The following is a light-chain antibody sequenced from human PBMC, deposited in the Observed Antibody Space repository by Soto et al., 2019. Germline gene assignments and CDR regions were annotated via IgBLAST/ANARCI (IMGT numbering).Light chain of an antibody. J-gene: IGLJ1*01. CDR2: EDS. Sequence: QSVLTQPASVSGSPGQSITISCTGTSSDVGGYNYVSWYQQHPGKAPKLMIYEDSNRPSGVSNRFSGSKSGNTASLTISGLQAEDEADYYCSSYTSSSTVFGTGTKLTVL. CDR3: SSYTSSSTV. V-gene: IGLV2-14*01. CDR1: SSDVGGYNY.